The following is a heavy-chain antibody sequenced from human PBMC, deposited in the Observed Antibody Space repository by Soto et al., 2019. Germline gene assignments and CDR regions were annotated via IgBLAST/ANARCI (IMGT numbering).Heavy chain of an antibody. J-gene: IGHJ6*02. CDR3: AREDRRRDGRDYYYYYGTDV. V-gene: IGHV3-53*01. CDR1: GLGVSNNY. CDR2: LYSGGTT. Sequence: GGSLRLSCAASGLGVSNNYLSWVRQPPGKWLEWVSVLYSGGTTYYADSVKGRFTISRDNSKNTLYLQMNSLRAEDTAVYYCAREDRRRDGRDYYYYYGTDVRGQATTVTVS.